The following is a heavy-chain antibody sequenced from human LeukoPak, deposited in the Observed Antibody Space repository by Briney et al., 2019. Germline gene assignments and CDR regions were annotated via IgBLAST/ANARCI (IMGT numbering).Heavy chain of an antibody. CDR1: GFTFSSYE. V-gene: IGHV3-48*03. J-gene: IGHJ4*02. CDR2: ISSSGSTI. D-gene: IGHD3-3*01. Sequence: GGSLRLSCAASGFTFSSYEMNWVRQAPGKGLEWVSYISSSGSTIYYADSVKGRFTISRDNSKNMLYLQMNSLRAEDTAVYYCAKDPDADNDFWSGYYHYWGQGTLVTVSS. CDR3: AKDPDADNDFWSGYYHY.